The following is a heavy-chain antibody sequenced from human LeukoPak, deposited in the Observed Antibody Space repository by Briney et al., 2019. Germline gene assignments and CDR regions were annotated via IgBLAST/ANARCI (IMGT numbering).Heavy chain of an antibody. CDR3: AKSLAVAGYFDY. D-gene: IGHD6-19*01. Sequence: GGSLRLSCAASGFTVSSKYMSWVRQAPGKGLEWVSAISGSGGSTYYADSMKGRFTISRDNSKNTLYLQMNSLRAEDTAVYYCAKSLAVAGYFDYWGQGTLVTVSS. J-gene: IGHJ4*02. CDR1: GFTVSSKY. V-gene: IGHV3-23*01. CDR2: ISGSGGST.